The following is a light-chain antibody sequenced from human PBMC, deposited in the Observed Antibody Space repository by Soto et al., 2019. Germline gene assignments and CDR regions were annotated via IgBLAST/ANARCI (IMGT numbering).Light chain of an antibody. J-gene: IGKJ1*01. CDR2: SAS. CDR1: RGIGNA. V-gene: IGKV1-27*01. CDR3: QKYDSAPT. Sequence: GDRVTITCRPSRGIGNALAWYQQEPGTVPKLLIHSASTLQSGVPSRFSGSGSGTDFTLTISSLQPEDVASYYCQKYDSAPTFGPGTKVDIK.